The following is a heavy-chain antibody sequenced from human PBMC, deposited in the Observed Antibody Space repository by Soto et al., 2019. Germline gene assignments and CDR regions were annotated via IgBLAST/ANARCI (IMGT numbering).Heavy chain of an antibody. V-gene: IGHV3-33*01. D-gene: IGHD1-26*01. Sequence: GSLRLSCAASGFTFSSYGMHWVRQAPGKGLEWVALIYFDGSNKYYADSVKGRFTISRDNSKNMLYLQMNSLRVEDTAVYYCARDRESESYYLLTYDAFNVWGQGTKVTVSS. CDR3: ARDRESESYYLLTYDAFNV. CDR1: GFTFSSYG. CDR2: IYFDGSNK. J-gene: IGHJ3*01.